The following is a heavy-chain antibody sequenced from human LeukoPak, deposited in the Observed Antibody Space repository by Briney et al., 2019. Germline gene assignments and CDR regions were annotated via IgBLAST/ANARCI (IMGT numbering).Heavy chain of an antibody. CDR3: ARDNDSRDPPHFDY. CDR1: GDSITSYY. CDR2: VSYSGNT. J-gene: IGHJ4*02. V-gene: IGHV4-59*12. Sequence: SETLSLTCIVSGDSITSYYWTWIRQPPGKGLEWIGFVSYSGNTNYNPSLKSRVTISVDTSKNQFSLKLSSVTAADTAVYYCARDNDSRDPPHFDYWGQGTLVTVSS. D-gene: IGHD3-16*01.